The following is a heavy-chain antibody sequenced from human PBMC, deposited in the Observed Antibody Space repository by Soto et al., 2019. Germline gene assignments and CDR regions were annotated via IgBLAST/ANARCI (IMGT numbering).Heavy chain of an antibody. D-gene: IGHD4-17*01. V-gene: IGHV1-69*01. CDR3: ARAPDYGDYRGPYYYYYGMDV. CDR1: GGTFSSYA. Sequence: QVQLVQSGAEVKKPGSSVKVSCKASGGTFSSYAISWVRQAPGQGLEWMGGIIPIFGTANYAQKFQGRVTITADESTSTAYMELSSLRSEDTAVYYCARAPDYGDYRGPYYYYYGMDVWGQGTTVTVSS. CDR2: IIPIFGTA. J-gene: IGHJ6*02.